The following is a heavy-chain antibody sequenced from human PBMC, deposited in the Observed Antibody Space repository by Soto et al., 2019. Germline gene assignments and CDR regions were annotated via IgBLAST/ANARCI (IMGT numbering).Heavy chain of an antibody. V-gene: IGHV3-49*03. J-gene: IGHJ4*02. Sequence: GGSLRLSCTASGFTFGDYAMSWFRQAPGKGLEWVGFIRSKAYGGTTEYAASVKGRFTISRDDSKSIAYLQMNSLKTEDTAVYYCTRDGSDYYDNPQQDYWGQGTLVTVSS. CDR2: IRSKAYGGTT. CDR3: TRDGSDYYDNPQQDY. D-gene: IGHD3-22*01. CDR1: GFTFGDYA.